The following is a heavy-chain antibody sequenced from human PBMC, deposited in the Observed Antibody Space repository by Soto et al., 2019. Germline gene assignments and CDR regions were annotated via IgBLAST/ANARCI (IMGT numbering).Heavy chain of an antibody. CDR3: ATEGDYGHATRDHYYGMAV. V-gene: IGHV3-15*01. CDR1: GFPFSNAW. D-gene: IGHD4-17*01. J-gene: IGHJ6*01. CDR2: IKSKANGGTT. Sequence: EVQLVESGGGLVQPGGALRLSCAASGFPFSNAWMNWVRQAPGKGLEWVGRIKSKANGGTTDYAAPVKGRFTISRDDSKNTLYLQMNSLKIEDTAVYYCATEGDYGHATRDHYYGMAVWGQGTTVIVSS.